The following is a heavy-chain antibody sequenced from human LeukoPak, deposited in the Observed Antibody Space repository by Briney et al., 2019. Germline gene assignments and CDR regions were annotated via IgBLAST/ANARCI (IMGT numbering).Heavy chain of an antibody. Sequence: GGSLRLSCTPSGFTFGDYAMSWVRQAPGKGLKWVGFIRSRVYGGTPEYAASVKGRFTISRDDSKSIAYLQMNSLITEDTAVYYCTRVDCSSTSCYISHADYWGRGTLVTVSS. D-gene: IGHD2-2*02. CDR2: IRSRVYGGTP. J-gene: IGHJ4*02. CDR1: GFTFGDYA. CDR3: TRVDCSSTSCYISHADY. V-gene: IGHV3-49*04.